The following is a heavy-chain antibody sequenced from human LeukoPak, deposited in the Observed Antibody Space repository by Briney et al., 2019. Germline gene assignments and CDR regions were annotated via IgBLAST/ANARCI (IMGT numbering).Heavy chain of an antibody. V-gene: IGHV4-34*01. D-gene: IGHD5-12*01. Sequence: SETLSLXCAVYGGSFSGYYWSWIRQPPGKGLEWIGEINHSGSTNYNPSLKGRVTISVDTSKNQFSLKLSSVTAADTAVYYCARRDAGYDYRPNYYYYYMDVWGKGTTVTVSS. CDR3: ARRDAGYDYRPNYYYYYMDV. CDR2: INHSGST. J-gene: IGHJ6*03. CDR1: GGSFSGYY.